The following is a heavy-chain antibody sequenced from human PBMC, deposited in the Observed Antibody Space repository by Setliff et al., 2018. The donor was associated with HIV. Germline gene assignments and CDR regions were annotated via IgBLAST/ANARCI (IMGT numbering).Heavy chain of an antibody. Sequence: SETLSLTCTVSGGSISSNNYYWGWIRQPPGKGPEWIGSIFYSETVYYGGRTYYSPSLKSRVTISVDTSKNQFSLSLTSVTAADTAVYYCARGVPLLPSHYWGQGTLVTVSS. V-gene: IGHV4-39*07. J-gene: IGHJ4*02. CDR1: GGSISSNNYY. D-gene: IGHD2-21*02. CDR3: ARGVPLLPSHY. CDR2: IFYSETVYYGGRT.